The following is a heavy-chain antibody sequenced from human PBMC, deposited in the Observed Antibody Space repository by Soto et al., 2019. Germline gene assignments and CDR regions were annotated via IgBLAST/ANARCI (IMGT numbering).Heavy chain of an antibody. Sequence: GGSLRLSCAASGFTVSSYYMSWVRQAPGKGLECVSIIYSGDSTYYADSVKGRFTISRDSSKNTLDLQVGSLRVEDTAVYYCARGFRVRHHLCFLDYWGQGTQVTVSS. CDR3: ARGFRVRHHLCFLDY. CDR2: IYSGDST. V-gene: IGHV3-53*01. J-gene: IGHJ4*02. CDR1: GFTVSSYY. D-gene: IGHD1-1*01.